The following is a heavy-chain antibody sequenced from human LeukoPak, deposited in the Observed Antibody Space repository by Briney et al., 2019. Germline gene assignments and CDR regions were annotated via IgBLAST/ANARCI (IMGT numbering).Heavy chain of an antibody. Sequence: PGGSLRLSCAASGFTFSSYAMSWVRQAPGKGLEWASAISGSGGSTYYADSVKGRFTISRDNSKNTLYLQMNSLRAEDTAVYYCAKDLLNNPEAYYWGQGTLVTVSS. CDR3: AKDLLNNPEAYY. CDR2: ISGSGGST. CDR1: GFTFSSYA. V-gene: IGHV3-23*01. D-gene: IGHD1/OR15-1a*01. J-gene: IGHJ4*02.